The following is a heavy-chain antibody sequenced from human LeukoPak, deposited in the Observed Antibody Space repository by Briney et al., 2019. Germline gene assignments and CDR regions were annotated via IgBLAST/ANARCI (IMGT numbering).Heavy chain of an antibody. CDR1: GFTFDDYA. CDR3: AKDSSSWYSRAYDY. J-gene: IGHJ4*02. Sequence: GGSLRLSCAASGFTFDDYAMHWVRQAPGKGLEWVSGISWNSGSIGYADSVKGRFTISRDNAKNSLYLQVNSLRAEDTALYYCAKDSSSWYSRAYDYWGQGTLVTVSS. CDR2: ISWNSGSI. D-gene: IGHD6-13*01. V-gene: IGHV3-9*01.